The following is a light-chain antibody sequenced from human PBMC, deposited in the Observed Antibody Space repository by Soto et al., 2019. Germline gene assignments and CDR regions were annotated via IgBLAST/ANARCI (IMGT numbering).Light chain of an antibody. J-gene: IGLJ2*01. CDR1: TGAVTSGHY. CDR2: DTS. V-gene: IGLV7-46*01. Sequence: QAVVTQEPSLTVSPGGTVTLTCGSSTGAVTSGHYPYWFQRKPGQAPRTLINDTSNKHSWTPARFSGSLLGGKAALTLSGAQPEDEAEYYCLLSYSGARVFGGGTKLTVL. CDR3: LLSYSGARV.